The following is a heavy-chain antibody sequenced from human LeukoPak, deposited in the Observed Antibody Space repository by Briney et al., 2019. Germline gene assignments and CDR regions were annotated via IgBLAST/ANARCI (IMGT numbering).Heavy chain of an antibody. CDR3: ARDLRAEIPSVRVVTALDY. CDR1: GFTFSDYA. D-gene: IGHD3-22*01. V-gene: IGHV3-64*01. J-gene: IGHJ4*02. Sequence: PGGSLRLSCAASGFTFSDYAMSWVRQAPGKGLEYVSAISSNGGSTYYANSVKGRFIISRDNSKNTLNLQMGSLRAEDMAVYYCARDLRAEIPSVRVVTALDYWGQGTLVTVSS. CDR2: ISSNGGST.